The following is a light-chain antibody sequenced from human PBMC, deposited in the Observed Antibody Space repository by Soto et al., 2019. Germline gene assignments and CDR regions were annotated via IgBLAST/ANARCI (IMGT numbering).Light chain of an antibody. CDR3: KSYTGINNWV. CDR2: EVN. J-gene: IGLJ3*02. V-gene: IGLV2-8*01. CDR1: SSDVGGYNY. Sequence: QSALTQPPSASGSPGQSVTISCTGTSSDVGGYNYVSWYQQHPGKAPKVMIYEVNKRPSGVPDRFSGSKSGNTASLTVSGLHAEYEADYFCKSYTGINNWVFGGGTKVTVL.